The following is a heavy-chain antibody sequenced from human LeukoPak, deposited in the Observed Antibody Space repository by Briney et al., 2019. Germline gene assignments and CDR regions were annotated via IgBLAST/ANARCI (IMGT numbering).Heavy chain of an antibody. CDR3: ARSSPYCTNGLCYREFNY. Sequence: ASVKVSCKTSGYTFTIYGLSWVRQAPGQGLEWMGWISGYNGNTKYAQKFQGRVTMTTDTSTSTSYMELRSLRSDDTAMYYCARSSPYCTNGLCYREFNYWGQGTLVTVSS. D-gene: IGHD2-8*01. J-gene: IGHJ4*02. CDR2: ISGYNGNT. CDR1: GYTFTIYG. V-gene: IGHV1-18*01.